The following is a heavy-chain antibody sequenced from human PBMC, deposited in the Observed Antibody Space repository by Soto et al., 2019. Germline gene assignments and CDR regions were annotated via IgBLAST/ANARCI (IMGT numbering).Heavy chain of an antibody. J-gene: IGHJ6*02. V-gene: IGHV1-18*01. CDR1: GYTCTSYG. CDR3: AREGYCSGGSCYSGYYDYGLDV. CDR2: IRAYNSNT. D-gene: IGHD2-15*01. Sequence: QVQLVQSGAEVKKPGASVKVSCKASGYTCTSYGISWVRQAPGQGLEWMGWIRAYNSNTNYAQKLQGRVTMTTDTSTSTAYMELRRLRSYDTAVYSCAREGYCSGGSCYSGYYDYGLDVWGQGTPVTVSS.